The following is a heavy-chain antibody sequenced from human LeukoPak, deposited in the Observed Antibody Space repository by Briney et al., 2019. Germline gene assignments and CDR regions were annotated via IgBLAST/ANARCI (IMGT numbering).Heavy chain of an antibody. J-gene: IGHJ4*02. CDR2: ISGDGSRT. D-gene: IGHD5-24*01. CDR1: GFTFDDYA. Sequence: GGSLRPSCAASGFTFDDYAMHWVRQAPGKGLEWVSLISGDGSRTYYADSVKGRFTISRDNSRNSLYLQMNSLRTEDTALYYCAKDLTQLYLAFDYWGQGTLVTVSS. V-gene: IGHV3-43*02. CDR3: AKDLTQLYLAFDY.